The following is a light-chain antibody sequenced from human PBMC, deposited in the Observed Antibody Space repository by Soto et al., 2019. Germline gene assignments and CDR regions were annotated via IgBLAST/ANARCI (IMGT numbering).Light chain of an antibody. CDR3: QVWDSSSDKVV. V-gene: IGLV3-21*02. Sequence: SYELTQPPSVSVAPGQTATLTCGGDNIGSQSVHWYRQKPVQAPVMVVFHDGDRPSGIPDRFSVSNSGNTATLTISGVEVGDEDDYYCQVWDSSSDKVVFGGGTKVTVL. CDR2: HDG. J-gene: IGLJ2*01. CDR1: NIGSQS.